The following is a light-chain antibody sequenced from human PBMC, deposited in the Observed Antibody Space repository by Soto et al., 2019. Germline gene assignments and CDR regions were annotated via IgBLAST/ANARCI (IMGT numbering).Light chain of an antibody. V-gene: IGKV1D-12*01. J-gene: IGKJ5*01. CDR1: QDVGRW. Sequence: IQMTQSPSSLAASVGDTVTITCRSSQDVGRWLSWYQQKPGKAPKILIFATSSLQSGVPSRFRGSGSGTDFTLTISSLQSEDFETYYCQQARSFPATFGQGTRLEIK. CDR3: QQARSFPAT. CDR2: ATS.